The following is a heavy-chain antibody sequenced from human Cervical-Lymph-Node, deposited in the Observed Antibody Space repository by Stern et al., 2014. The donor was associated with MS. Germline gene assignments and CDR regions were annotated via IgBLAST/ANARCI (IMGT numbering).Heavy chain of an antibody. V-gene: IGHV1-46*01. CDR2: INPSGGST. D-gene: IGHD2/OR15-2a*01. J-gene: IGHJ4*02. CDR3: ARDGPHTFYDSAGGHDY. CDR1: GYTFTSYY. Sequence: QMQLVQSGAEVKKPGASVKVSCKASGYTFTSYYMHWVRQAPGQGLEWMGIINPSGGSTSYAQKFQGRVTMTRDTSTSTVYMELSSLRSEDTAVYYCARDGPHTFYDSAGGHDYWGQGTLVTVSS.